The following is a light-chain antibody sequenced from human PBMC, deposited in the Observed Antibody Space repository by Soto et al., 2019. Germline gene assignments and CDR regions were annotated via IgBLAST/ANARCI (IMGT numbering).Light chain of an antibody. CDR1: QSVSVW. J-gene: IGKJ1*01. CDR3: QQYNGYSRT. V-gene: IGKV1-5*03. Sequence: DMQMTQSTSTLSASVGDTVTITCPASQSVSVWLAWYQQKPGKAPKLLIYMASKLESGVPSRFRGSGSGTEFALTISNLQPEDFATYYCQQYNGYSRTFGQGTKVDIK. CDR2: MAS.